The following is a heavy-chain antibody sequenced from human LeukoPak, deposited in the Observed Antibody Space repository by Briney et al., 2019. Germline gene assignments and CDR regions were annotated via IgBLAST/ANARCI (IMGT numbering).Heavy chain of an antibody. D-gene: IGHD3-10*01. V-gene: IGHV4-38-2*02. J-gene: IGHJ5*02. CDR3: ARGVWFGDPTNWFDP. Sequence: SETLSLTCTVSGYSISSGYYRGWIRQPPGKGLEWIGSIYHSGSTYYNPSLKSRVTISVDTSKNQFSLKLSSVTAADTAVYYCARGVWFGDPTNWFDPWGQGTLVTVSS. CDR1: GYSISSGYY. CDR2: IYHSGST.